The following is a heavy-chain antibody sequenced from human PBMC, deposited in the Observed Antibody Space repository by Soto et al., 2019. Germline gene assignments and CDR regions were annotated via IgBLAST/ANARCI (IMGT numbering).Heavy chain of an antibody. CDR2: IYYTGST. CDR1: GGSISSGDYY. D-gene: IGHD2-21*02. V-gene: IGHV4-30-4*01. J-gene: IGHJ4*02. CDR3: ARDRDAGGNSVYFDY. Sequence: TSETLSLTCSVSGGSISSGDYYWSWIRQPPGKGLEWIGYIYYTGSTYYNPSLKSRLSLSVDTSKNQFSLRLSSVTAADTAVYYCARDRDAGGNSVYFDYWGQGILVTVSS.